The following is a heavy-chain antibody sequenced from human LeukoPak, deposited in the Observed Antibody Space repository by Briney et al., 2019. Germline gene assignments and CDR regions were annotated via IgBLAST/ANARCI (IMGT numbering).Heavy chain of an antibody. CDR3: AAKVELRSNGPYFNS. Sequence: GGSLRLSCAPSGFTVSSDYMSWVRQAPGKGLEWVSVIYSGGDTFYADSVKGRFTISRDNSKNTLYPQMNSLRAEDTAVYYCAAKVELRSNGPYFNSWGQGTLVTVSS. J-gene: IGHJ4*02. V-gene: IGHV3-53*01. D-gene: IGHD5-18*01. CDR2: IYSGGDT. CDR1: GFTVSSDY.